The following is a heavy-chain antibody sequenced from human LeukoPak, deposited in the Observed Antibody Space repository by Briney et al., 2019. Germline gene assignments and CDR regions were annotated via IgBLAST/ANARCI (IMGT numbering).Heavy chain of an antibody. CDR2: INWNGGST. D-gene: IGHD3-22*01. V-gene: IGHV3-20*04. CDR3: ARAHDYYDSSGTYFDY. Sequence: GGSLRLSCAASGFTFDDYGMSWVRQAPEKGLEWVSGINWNGGSTGYADSVKGRFTISRDNAKNSLYLQMNSLRAEDTALYYCARAHDYYDSSGTYFDYWGQGTLVTVSS. CDR1: GFTFDDYG. J-gene: IGHJ4*02.